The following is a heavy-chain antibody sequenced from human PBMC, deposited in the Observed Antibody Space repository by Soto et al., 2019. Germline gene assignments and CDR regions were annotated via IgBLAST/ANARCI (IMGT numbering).Heavy chain of an antibody. CDR1: GSSFSTYG. D-gene: IGHD3-22*01. Sequence: GGSLRLSCAASGSSFSTYGMHWVRQAPGKGLEWVAFISNDGSNKYYADSVKGRFTISRDNSKNTLYLQMDSLRDEDTAVYYCAKDTYYHDSSGYYVFDYWGQGTLVTVSS. J-gene: IGHJ4*02. V-gene: IGHV3-30*18. CDR3: AKDTYYHDSSGYYVFDY. CDR2: ISNDGSNK.